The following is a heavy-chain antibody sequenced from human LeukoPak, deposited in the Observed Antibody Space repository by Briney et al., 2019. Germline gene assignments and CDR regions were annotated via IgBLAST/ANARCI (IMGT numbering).Heavy chain of an antibody. CDR1: GGSISSYY. CDR3: ARDSRRFLEWLLYPSYYFDY. Sequence: SETLSLTCTVSGGSISSYYWSWIRQPPGKGLEWIGYIYYSGSTNYNPSLKSRVTISVDTSKNQFSLKLSSVTAADTAVYYCARDSRRFLEWLLYPSYYFDYWGQGTLVTVSS. J-gene: IGHJ4*02. CDR2: IYYSGST. D-gene: IGHD3-3*01. V-gene: IGHV4-59*01.